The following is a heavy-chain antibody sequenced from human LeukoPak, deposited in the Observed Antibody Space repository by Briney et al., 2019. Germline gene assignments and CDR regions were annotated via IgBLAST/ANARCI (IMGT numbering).Heavy chain of an antibody. CDR2: ISGSGERK. D-gene: IGHD2/OR15-2a*01. Sequence: PGGSLRLSCAASGFTFSSYAMSWVRQAPGKGLEWVSSISGSGERKYYADYVKGRFTVYRDNTKNTLFLQRNRLKDEDTALYYCAKDSLVIPACCFDPWGQGTLVTVSS. CDR3: AKDSLVIPACCFDP. V-gene: IGHV3-23*01. J-gene: IGHJ5*02. CDR1: GFTFSSYA.